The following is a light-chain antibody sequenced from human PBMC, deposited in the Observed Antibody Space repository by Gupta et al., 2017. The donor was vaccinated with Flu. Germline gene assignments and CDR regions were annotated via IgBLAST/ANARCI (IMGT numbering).Light chain of an antibody. CDR2: WAS. CDR1: QSVLSSSNNKNY. CDR3: HQYVIKPPYT. J-gene: IGKJ2*01. V-gene: IGKV4-1*01. Sequence: IVMTQSPDSLAVSLGERATINCRSAQSVLSSSNNKNYLAWYQQKPGQPPKLLVYWASTRESGVPDRFSGSGSGTDFTLTISNRQAEDVALYYCHQYVIKPPYTFGQGTMLEIK.